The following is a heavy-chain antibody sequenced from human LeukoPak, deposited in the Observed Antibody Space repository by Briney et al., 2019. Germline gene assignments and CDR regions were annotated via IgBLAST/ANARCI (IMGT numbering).Heavy chain of an antibody. J-gene: IGHJ5*02. V-gene: IGHV3-23*01. Sequence: GGSLRLSCTGSGFIFRSSAMSWVRQAPGKGLEWVSSISGSGDNTYYADSVKGRFTISRDNSKNTLFLQMNSLRAEDTAVYYCAKGATYNWFDPWGQGTLVTVSS. CDR3: AKGATYNWFDP. CDR1: GFIFRSSA. D-gene: IGHD1-26*01. CDR2: ISGSGDNT.